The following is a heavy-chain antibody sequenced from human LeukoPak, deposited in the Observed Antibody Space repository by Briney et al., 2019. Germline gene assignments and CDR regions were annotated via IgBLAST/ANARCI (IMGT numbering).Heavy chain of an antibody. Sequence: PWETLSLTCTVSGGSISSSYYYWGWNRQPPGKGLEWIGAIYYSGSTYYNPSLKSRVTISVDTSKNQFSLKLSSVTAPDTAVYYCARHEDLNWYFDHWGQGTLVTVSS. CDR1: GGSISSSYYY. CDR2: IYYSGST. D-gene: IGHD1-1*01. CDR3: ARHEDLNWYFDH. J-gene: IGHJ4*02. V-gene: IGHV4-39*01.